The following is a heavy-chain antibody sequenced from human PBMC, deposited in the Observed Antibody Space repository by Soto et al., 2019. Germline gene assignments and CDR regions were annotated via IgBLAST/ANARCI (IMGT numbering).Heavy chain of an antibody. V-gene: IGHV1-2*02. J-gene: IGHJ4*02. D-gene: IGHD6-13*01. Sequence: ASVKVSCKASGYTFTGYYMHWVRQAPGQGLEWMGWINPNSGGTNYAQKFQGRVTMTRDTSISTAYMELSRLRSDDTAVYYCAREPLYSSSWYAHFYYFDYWGQGTLVTVSS. CDR1: GYTFTGYY. CDR3: AREPLYSSSWYAHFYYFDY. CDR2: INPNSGGT.